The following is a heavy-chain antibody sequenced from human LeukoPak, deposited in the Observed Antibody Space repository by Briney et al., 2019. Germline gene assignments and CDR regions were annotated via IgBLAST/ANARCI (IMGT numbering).Heavy chain of an antibody. V-gene: IGHV3-74*01. J-gene: IGHJ2*01. Sequence: GGSLRLSCAASGFTFSSYEMNCVRQAPGKGLEWVSYINSDGSNTSYADSVKGRFTISRDNAKSTLYLQMNSLRAEETAVYYCARSRRLYWYFDLWGRGTLVTVSS. CDR1: GFTFSSYE. D-gene: IGHD4-17*01. CDR3: ARSRRLYWYFDL. CDR2: INSDGSNT.